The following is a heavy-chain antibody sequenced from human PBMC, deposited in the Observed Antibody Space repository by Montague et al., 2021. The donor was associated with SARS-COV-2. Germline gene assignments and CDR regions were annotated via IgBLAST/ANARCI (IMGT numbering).Heavy chain of an antibody. D-gene: IGHD1-26*01. CDR3: ARLSSDIGGYFWFDS. CDR1: GGSISSCTW. CDR2: FSHSGGT. Sequence: SETLSLTCTVSGGSISSCTWWSWLRQPPGKGLECIGVFSHSGGTNYNPPLNSRVTFSVDKSKKQFSLNLNSVTAADTAVYYCARLSSDIGGYFWFDSWGQGTLVSVSS. V-gene: IGHV4-4*02. J-gene: IGHJ5*01.